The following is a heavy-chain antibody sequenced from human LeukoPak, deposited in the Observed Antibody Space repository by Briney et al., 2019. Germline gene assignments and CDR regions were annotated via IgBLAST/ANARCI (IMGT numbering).Heavy chain of an antibody. CDR2: FDPEDGET. V-gene: IGHV1-24*01. J-gene: IGHJ5*02. CDR3: ATDRAGPKKKWELLRGAGFAP. D-gene: IGHD1-26*01. CDR1: GYTLTELS. Sequence: ASVKVSCKVSGYTLTELSMHWVRQAPGKRLEWMGGFDPEDGETIHAQKFQGRVTMTEDTSTDTAYMERSSLRSADTAVYYRATDRAGPKKKWELLRGAGFAPWGQGTLVTVSS.